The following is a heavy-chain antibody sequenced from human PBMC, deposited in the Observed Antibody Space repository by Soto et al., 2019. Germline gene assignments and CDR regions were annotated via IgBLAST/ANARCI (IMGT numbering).Heavy chain of an antibody. D-gene: IGHD6-19*01. CDR1: GLTFSSYA. CDR3: AREGLMYSSGWFDAFDI. CDR2: ISYDGSNK. Sequence: GGSLRLSCAASGLTFSSYAMHWVRQAPGKGLEWVAVISYDGSNKYYADSVKGRFTISRDNSKNTLYLQMNSLRAEDTAVYYCAREGLMYSSGWFDAFDIWGQGTMVTVSS. V-gene: IGHV3-30-3*01. J-gene: IGHJ3*02.